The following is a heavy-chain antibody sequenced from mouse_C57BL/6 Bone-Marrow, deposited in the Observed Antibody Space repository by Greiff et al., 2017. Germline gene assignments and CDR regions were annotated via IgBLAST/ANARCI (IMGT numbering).Heavy chain of an antibody. V-gene: IGHV8-12*01. Sequence: QVTLKESGPGILQSSQTLSLTCSFSGFSLSTSGMGVSWIRQPSGKGLEWLAHIYWDDDKRSNPSLKSRLTISKDTSRNQVFLKITSVDTADTATYYCARRPIYYYGSRYFDVWGTGTTVTVSS. D-gene: IGHD1-1*01. CDR2: IYWDDDK. CDR1: GFSLSTSGMG. CDR3: ARRPIYYYGSRYFDV. J-gene: IGHJ1*03.